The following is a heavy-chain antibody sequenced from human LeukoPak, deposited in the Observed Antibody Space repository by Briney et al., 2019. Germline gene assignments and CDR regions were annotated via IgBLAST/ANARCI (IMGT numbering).Heavy chain of an antibody. D-gene: IGHD3-10*01. J-gene: IGHJ4*02. CDR1: GGSFSGYY. CDR2: INHSGST. V-gene: IGHV4-34*01. CDR3: ARVSYGSGSHVDY. Sequence: PSETLSLTCAVYGGSFSGYYWSWIRQPPGKGLEWIGEINHSGSTNYNPSLKSQVTISVDTSKNQFSLKLSSVSAADTAVYYCARVSYGSGSHVDYWGQGTLVTVSS.